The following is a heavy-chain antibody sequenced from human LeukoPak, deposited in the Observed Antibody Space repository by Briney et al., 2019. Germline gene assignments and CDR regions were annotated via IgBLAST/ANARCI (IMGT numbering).Heavy chain of an antibody. J-gene: IGHJ3*02. CDR2: IYHSGSP. CDR3: ARTSIAARRANAFDI. V-gene: IGHV4-30-2*01. CDR1: GGSISSGGYS. Sequence: SETLSLTCAVSGGSISSGGYSWSWIRQPPGKGLEWIGYIYHSGSPYYNPSLKSRVTISVDRSKNQFSLKLSSVTAADTAVYYCARTSIAARRANAFDIWGHWTMVTVSS. D-gene: IGHD6-6*01.